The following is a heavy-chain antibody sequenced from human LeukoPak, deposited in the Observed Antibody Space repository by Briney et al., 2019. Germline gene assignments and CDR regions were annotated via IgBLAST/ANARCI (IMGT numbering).Heavy chain of an antibody. Sequence: PGGSLRLSCAASGFAFRSYVVNWVRQAPGKGLEWVSSISASGSDVNYADSVTGRFTVSRDNAKSSLYLEMNSLRAEDTAVYYCARRTAAGPFEYWGQGTLVTVSS. CDR2: ISASGSDV. V-gene: IGHV3-21*01. J-gene: IGHJ4*02. CDR1: GFAFRSYV. D-gene: IGHD6-13*01. CDR3: ARRTAAGPFEY.